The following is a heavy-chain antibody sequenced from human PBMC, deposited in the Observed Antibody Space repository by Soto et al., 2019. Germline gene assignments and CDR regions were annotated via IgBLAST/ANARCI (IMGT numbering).Heavy chain of an antibody. CDR3: ARERGFILTGFRSWFDP. Sequence: TSETLSLTCAVYGGSFIGYYWSWILQPPGKGLEWIGEINHSGSTNYNPSLKSRVTISVDTSKNQFSLKLSSVTAADTAVYYCARERGFILTGFRSWFDPWGQGTLVTVSS. CDR2: INHSGST. V-gene: IGHV4-34*01. J-gene: IGHJ5*02. D-gene: IGHD3-9*01. CDR1: GGSFIGYY.